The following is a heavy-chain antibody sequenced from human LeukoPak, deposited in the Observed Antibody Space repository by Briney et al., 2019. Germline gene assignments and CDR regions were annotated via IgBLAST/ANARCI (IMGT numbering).Heavy chain of an antibody. CDR3: ARSAVTRAGVFDY. D-gene: IGHD4-17*01. CDR2: IYPGVRT. Sequence: SETLSLTCTVSGVSFSSYYWTWIRQPAGKGLEWLGRIYPGVRTYYSPSLESRLTMSVDTSKNQFSLNLRSMTAADTAVYFCARSAVTRAGVFDYWGRGILVTVSS. J-gene: IGHJ4*02. CDR1: GVSFSSYY. V-gene: IGHV4-4*07.